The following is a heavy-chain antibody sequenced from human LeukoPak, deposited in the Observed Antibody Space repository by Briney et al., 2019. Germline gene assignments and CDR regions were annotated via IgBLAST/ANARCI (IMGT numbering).Heavy chain of an antibody. CDR3: AKSIVNSGTYIPFDY. V-gene: IGHV3-23*01. Sequence: GGSLRLSCAASGFTFSSSAMSWVRQAPGKGLEWVSGISGSGGTTHYADSVKGRFTISRDKSKNSLYLQMNSLRVEDTAIYYCAKSIVNSGTYIPFDYWGQGTLVTVSS. CDR1: GFTFSSSA. CDR2: ISGSGGTT. J-gene: IGHJ4*02. D-gene: IGHD1-26*01.